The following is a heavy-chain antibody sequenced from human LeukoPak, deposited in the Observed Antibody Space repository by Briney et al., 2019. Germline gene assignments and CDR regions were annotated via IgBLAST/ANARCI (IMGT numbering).Heavy chain of an antibody. Sequence: GGPLRLSCAASGFTFSSYAMHWVRQAPGKGLEWVAVISYDGSNKYYADSVKGRFTISRDNSKNTLYLQMNSLRAEDTAVYYCAKGSVAHKGAFDIWGQGTMVTVSS. CDR1: GFTFSSYA. J-gene: IGHJ3*02. CDR2: ISYDGSNK. V-gene: IGHV3-30-3*01. D-gene: IGHD4-23*01. CDR3: AKGSVAHKGAFDI.